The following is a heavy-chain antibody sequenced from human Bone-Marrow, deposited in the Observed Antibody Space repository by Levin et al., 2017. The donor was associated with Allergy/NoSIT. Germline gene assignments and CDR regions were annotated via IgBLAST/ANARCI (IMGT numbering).Heavy chain of an antibody. CDR1: GGTFISYA. D-gene: IGHD2-15*01. V-gene: IGHV1-69*06. J-gene: IGHJ5*02. CDR3: ARESVVVVAATQPNWFDP. CDR2: IIPIFGTA. Sequence: SVKVSCKASGGTFISYAISWVRQAPGQGLEWMGGIIPIFGTANYAQKFQGRVTITADKSTSTAYMELSSLRSEDTAVYYCARESVVVVAATQPNWFDPWGQGTLVTVSS.